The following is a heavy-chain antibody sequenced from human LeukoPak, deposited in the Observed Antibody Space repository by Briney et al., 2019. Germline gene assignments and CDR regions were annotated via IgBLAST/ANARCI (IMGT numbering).Heavy chain of an antibody. CDR2: IHHSGKT. V-gene: IGHV4-59*08. J-gene: IGHJ4*02. CDR1: GDSITTYY. D-gene: IGHD3-10*01. Sequence: SETLSLTCTVSGDSITTYYWSWIRQPPGKGLEWIGYIHHSGKTNSNPSLKSRVTISADTPNNQFSLRLSSVTAADTAVYFCARYYGSGRDSDYWGQGTLVTVSS. CDR3: ARYYGSGRDSDY.